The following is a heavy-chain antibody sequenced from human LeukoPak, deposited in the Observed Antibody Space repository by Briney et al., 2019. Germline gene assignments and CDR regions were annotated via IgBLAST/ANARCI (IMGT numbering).Heavy chain of an antibody. CDR2: TTHSGST. CDR1: GGSFSGYC. Sequence: SETLSLTCAVYGGSFSGYCWSWIRQPPGKGLEWIVETTHSGSTNYNPSLKRRVTISVDTSQNQFSLKLSSVTAADTAVYYCARGPEQWLNGFYYYCYYMDVWGKGTTVTVS. D-gene: IGHD6-19*01. J-gene: IGHJ6*03. CDR3: ARGPEQWLNGFYYYCYYMDV. V-gene: IGHV4-34*01.